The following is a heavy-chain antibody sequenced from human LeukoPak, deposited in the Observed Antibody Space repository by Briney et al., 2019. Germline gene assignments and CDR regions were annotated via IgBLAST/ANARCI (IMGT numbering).Heavy chain of an antibody. CDR1: GGSISSSNW. V-gene: IGHV4-4*02. CDR2: IYHSGST. J-gene: IGHJ5*02. Sequence: PSETLSLTWAVSGGSISSSNWWSWVRQPPGKGRERIGEIYHSGSTNYKPSLKSRVTISVDKSKNQFSLKLSSVTAADTAVYYCAREGGPKRDWFIWGDWFDPWGQGTLVTVSS. D-gene: IGHD3/OR15-3a*01. CDR3: AREGGPKRDWFIWGDWFDP.